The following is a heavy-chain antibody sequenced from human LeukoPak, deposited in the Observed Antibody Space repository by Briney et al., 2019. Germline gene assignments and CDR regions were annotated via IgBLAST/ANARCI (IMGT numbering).Heavy chain of an antibody. Sequence: SQTLSLTCAVSGGSISSGGYSWSWIPQPPGNGLDWIGYIYHSGSTYYNPSLKSRVTISVDRSKNQFSLKLSSVTAADTAVYYCAATNITMIVVAPYFQHWGQGTLVTVSS. J-gene: IGHJ1*01. CDR1: GGSISSGGYS. D-gene: IGHD3-22*01. CDR2: IYHSGST. V-gene: IGHV4-30-2*01. CDR3: AATNITMIVVAPYFQH.